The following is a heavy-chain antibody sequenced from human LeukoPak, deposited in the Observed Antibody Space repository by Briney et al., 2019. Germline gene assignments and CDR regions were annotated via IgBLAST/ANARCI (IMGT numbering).Heavy chain of an antibody. V-gene: IGHV4-34*01. CDR2: INHSGST. J-gene: IGHJ6*03. Sequence: SETLSLTCAVYGGSFSGYYWSWIRQPPGKGLEWIGEINHSGSTNYNPSLKSQVTISVDTSKNQFSLKLSSVTAADTAVYYCARLRGYSYRSGGYYYYMDVWGKGTTVTISS. CDR1: GGSFSGYY. CDR3: ARLRGYSYRSGGYYYYMDV. D-gene: IGHD5-18*01.